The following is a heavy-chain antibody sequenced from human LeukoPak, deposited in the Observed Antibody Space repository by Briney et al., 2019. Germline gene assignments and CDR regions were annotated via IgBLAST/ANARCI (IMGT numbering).Heavy chain of an antibody. CDR2: ISAYNGDS. Sequence: ASVKVSCKASGYTFSSYGVIWVRQAPGQGLEWMGWISAYNGDSNYAQNLQGRVTMTTDTSTSTAYMELRSLRSDDTAVYYCAADRGITMVRGVPFHAFDIWGQGTVVTVSS. CDR1: GYTFSSYG. D-gene: IGHD3-10*01. J-gene: IGHJ3*02. V-gene: IGHV1-18*01. CDR3: AADRGITMVRGVPFHAFDI.